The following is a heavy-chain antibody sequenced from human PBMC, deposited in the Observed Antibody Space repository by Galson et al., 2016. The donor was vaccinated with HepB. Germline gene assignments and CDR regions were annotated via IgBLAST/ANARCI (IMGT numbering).Heavy chain of an antibody. J-gene: IGHJ4*02. CDR3: ARAPGSSAYDYFDY. Sequence: SLRLSCATSGFTFVNYWMSWLRLAPGKGLEWVATIKHDAGDIYYLDTVEGRLTISRDNTKTSLYLQMHSLRAEDTALYYCARAPGSSAYDYFDYWGQGTLVSVSS. V-gene: IGHV3-7*01. CDR2: IKHDAGDI. CDR1: GFTFVNYW. D-gene: IGHD5-12*01.